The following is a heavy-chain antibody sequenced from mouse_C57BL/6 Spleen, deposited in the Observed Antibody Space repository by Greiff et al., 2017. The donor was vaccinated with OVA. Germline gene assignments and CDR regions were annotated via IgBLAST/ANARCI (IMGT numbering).Heavy chain of an antibody. D-gene: IGHD1-1*01. CDR1: GFTFSSYA. CDR3: ARDGGTTVVATPFDY. J-gene: IGHJ2*01. CDR2: ISDGGSYT. Sequence: EVKLVESGGGLVKPGGSLKLSCAASGFTFSSYAMSWVRQTPEKRLEWVATISDGGSYTYYPDNVKGRFTISRDNAKNNLYLQMSHLKSEDTAMYYCARDGGTTVVATPFDYWGQGTTLTVSS. V-gene: IGHV5-4*01.